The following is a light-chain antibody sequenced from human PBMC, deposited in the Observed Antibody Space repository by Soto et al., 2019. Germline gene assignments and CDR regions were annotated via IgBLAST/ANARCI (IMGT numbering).Light chain of an antibody. V-gene: IGLV4-69*01. CDR3: QTWDTGARVV. CDR1: SGHSSYA. Sequence: QAVVTQSPSASASLGASVKLTCTLSSGHSSYAIAWHQQQPEKGPRYLMKLSSDGSHSKGDGIPDRFSGSSSGAERYLTISSIQSEDEADYYCQTWDTGARVVFGGGTQLTVL. CDR2: LSSDGSH. J-gene: IGLJ2*01.